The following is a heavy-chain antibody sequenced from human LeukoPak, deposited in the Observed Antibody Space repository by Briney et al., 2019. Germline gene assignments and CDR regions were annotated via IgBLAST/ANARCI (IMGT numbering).Heavy chain of an antibody. D-gene: IGHD1-26*01. V-gene: IGHV3-9*01. Sequence: GRSLRLSCAASGFTFDDYAMHWVRQAPGKGLEWVSGISWNSGSIGYADSVKGRFTISRDNAKNSPYLQMNSPRAEDTALYYCAKGRGSYPSFDYWGQGTLVTVSS. J-gene: IGHJ4*02. CDR3: AKGRGSYPSFDY. CDR2: ISWNSGSI. CDR1: GFTFDDYA.